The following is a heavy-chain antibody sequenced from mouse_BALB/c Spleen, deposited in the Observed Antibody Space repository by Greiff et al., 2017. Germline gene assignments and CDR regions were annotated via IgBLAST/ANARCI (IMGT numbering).Heavy chain of an antibody. V-gene: IGHV5-4*02. CDR1: GFTFSDYY. CDR3: ARDLQGYFDY. J-gene: IGHJ2*01. Sequence: EVKLVESGGGLVKPGGSLKLSCAASGFTFSDYYMYWVRQTPEKRLEWVATISDGGSYTYYPDSVKGRFTISRDNAKNNLYLQMSSLKSEDTAMYYCARDLQGYFDYWGQGTTLTVSS. CDR2: ISDGGSYT.